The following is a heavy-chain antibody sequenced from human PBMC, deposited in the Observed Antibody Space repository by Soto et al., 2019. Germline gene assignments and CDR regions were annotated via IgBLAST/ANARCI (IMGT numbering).Heavy chain of an antibody. V-gene: IGHV3-15*07. CDR1: GFTFSNAW. CDR2: IKSKTDGGTT. D-gene: IGHD2-2*01. CDR3: TTDVQEDIVVVPAAMIDPIYGMDV. J-gene: IGHJ6*02. Sequence: GGSLRLSCAASGFTFSNAWMNWVRQAPGKGLEWVGRIKSKTDGGTTDYAAPVKGRFTISRDDSKNTLYLQMNSLKTEDTAVYYCTTDVQEDIVVVPAAMIDPIYGMDVWGQGTTVTVSS.